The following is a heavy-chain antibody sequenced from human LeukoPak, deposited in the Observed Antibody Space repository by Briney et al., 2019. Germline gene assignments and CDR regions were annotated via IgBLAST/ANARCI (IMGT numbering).Heavy chain of an antibody. J-gene: IGHJ3*02. CDR2: IYPGDSDT. Sequence: GESLKISCKGSGYSFTNYWIGWVRQMPGKGLEWMGIIYPGDSDTRYSPSFQGQVTISADKSISTAYLQWSSLKASDTAMYYCARHRGSSSGPPGAFDIWGQGTMVTVSS. CDR3: ARHRGSSSGPPGAFDI. CDR1: GYSFTNYW. V-gene: IGHV5-51*01. D-gene: IGHD6-19*01.